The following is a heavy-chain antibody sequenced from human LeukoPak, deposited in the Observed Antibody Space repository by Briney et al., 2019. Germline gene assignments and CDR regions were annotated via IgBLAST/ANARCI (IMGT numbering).Heavy chain of an antibody. V-gene: IGHV4-4*07. J-gene: IGHJ4*02. CDR3: ARDHDYGDYSYFDY. D-gene: IGHD4-17*01. CDR2: IYTSGST. CDR1: GGSISSYY. Sequence: SETLSLTCTVSGGSISSYYWSWIRQPAGKGLEWIGRIYTSGSTNYNPSLTSRVTMSVDTSKNQFSLKLSSVTAADTAVYYCARDHDYGDYSYFDYWGQGTLVTVSS.